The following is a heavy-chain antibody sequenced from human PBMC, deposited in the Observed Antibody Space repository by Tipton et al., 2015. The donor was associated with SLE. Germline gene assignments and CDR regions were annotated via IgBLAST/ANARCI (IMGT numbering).Heavy chain of an antibody. V-gene: IGHV5-10-1*01. CDR3: ERQRYYSSSKQNWFDP. D-gene: IGHD6-13*01. CDR1: GYSFTSYW. J-gene: IGHJ5*02. CDR2: IDPSDSYT. Sequence: QLVQSGAEVKKPGESLRISCKGSGYSFTSYWITWVRQMPGKGLEWMGRIDPSDSYTNYSPSFQGHVTISADKSISTAYLQWSSLKASDTAMYYCERQRYYSSSKQNWFDPWGQGTLVSVSS.